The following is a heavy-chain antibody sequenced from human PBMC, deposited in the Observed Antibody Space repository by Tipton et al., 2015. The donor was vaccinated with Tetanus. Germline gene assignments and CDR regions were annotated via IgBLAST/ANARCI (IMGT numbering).Heavy chain of an antibody. CDR3: SRDPNVDVVVVEPYDAFDI. J-gene: IGHJ3*02. Sequence: GRFTISRDDSKSVAYLQMNSLKTEDTAVYYCSRDPNVDVVVVEPYDAFDIWGQGTMVTVSS. D-gene: IGHD2-15*01. V-gene: IGHV3-49*02.